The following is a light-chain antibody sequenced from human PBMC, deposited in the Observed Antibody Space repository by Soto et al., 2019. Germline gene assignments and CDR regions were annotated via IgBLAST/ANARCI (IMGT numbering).Light chain of an antibody. CDR2: DAS. Sequence: GGRVPITCRASQNINNWIAWYQQKPGKAPKFLIYDASTLESGVPSRFSGSGFGTEFSLTISSLQPDDFGSYYCQHMRTFGQGTKVDIK. CDR1: QNINNW. V-gene: IGKV1-5*01. J-gene: IGKJ1*01. CDR3: QHMRT.